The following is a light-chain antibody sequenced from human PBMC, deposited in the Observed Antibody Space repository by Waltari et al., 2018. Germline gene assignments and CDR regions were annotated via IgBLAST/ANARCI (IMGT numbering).Light chain of an antibody. CDR1: QTISSW. V-gene: IGKV1-5*01. Sequence: DIQMTQSPSTLSASVGDRVTITCRASQTISSWLAWYQQKAGKAPKLLIYDASTLESGGPSRFSGSGSGTEFTLTISSLHPDDFATYYCQQYDSFSYTFGQGTKLEIK. CDR3: QQYDSFSYT. J-gene: IGKJ2*01. CDR2: DAS.